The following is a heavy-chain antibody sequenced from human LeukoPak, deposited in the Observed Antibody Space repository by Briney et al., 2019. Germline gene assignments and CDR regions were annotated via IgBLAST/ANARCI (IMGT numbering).Heavy chain of an antibody. V-gene: IGHV4-59*11. CDR3: ARYAAFYGLRNNWFDP. Sequence: SETLSLTCTVSGGSISSHYWSWIRPPPGKGLEWIGYIYYSGSTNYNPSLKSRVTISVDTSKNQFSLKLSSVTAADTAVYYCARYAAFYGLRNNWFDPWGQGTLVTVSS. CDR1: GGSISSHY. CDR2: IYYSGST. J-gene: IGHJ5*02. D-gene: IGHD2-2*01.